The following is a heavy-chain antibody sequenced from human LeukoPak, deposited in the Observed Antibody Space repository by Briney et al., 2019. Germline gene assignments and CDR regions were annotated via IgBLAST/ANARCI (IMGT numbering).Heavy chain of an antibody. V-gene: IGHV4-39*01. CDR2: IYYSGDT. CDR1: GGSVSDINYF. CDR3: ARYQFRGRSSLVDF. Sequence: MPSETLSLTCTVSGGSVSDINYFWGWIRQPPGKGLEWIGSIYYSGDTYYNPSLKSRVTISVDTSKNQFSLKLYSVPAADTAVYYCARYQFRGRSSLVDFWGQGTLVTVSS. J-gene: IGHJ4*02. D-gene: IGHD1-26*01.